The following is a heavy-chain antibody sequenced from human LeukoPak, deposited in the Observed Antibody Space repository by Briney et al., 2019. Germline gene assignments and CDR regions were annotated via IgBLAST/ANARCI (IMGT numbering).Heavy chain of an antibody. CDR2: IYYSGSP. CDR3: ARHVGFITMVRGVINNNWFDP. CDR1: GGSISSSSYY. Sequence: SETLSFTCTVSGGSISSSSYYWGWIRQPPGKGLEWIGSIYYSGSPYYNPSLKSRVTISVDTSKKQFSLKLSSVTAADTAVYYCARHVGFITMVRGVINNNWFDPWGQGTLVLVSS. J-gene: IGHJ5*02. D-gene: IGHD3-10*01. V-gene: IGHV4-39*01.